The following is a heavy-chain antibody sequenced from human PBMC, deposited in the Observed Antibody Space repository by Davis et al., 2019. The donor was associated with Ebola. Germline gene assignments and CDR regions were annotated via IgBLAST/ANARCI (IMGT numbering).Heavy chain of an antibody. V-gene: IGHV3-7*01. J-gene: IGHJ6*02. Sequence: PGGSLRLSCAASGFTFSSYWMSWVRQVPGKGLEWVANIKQDGSDKFYVDSVKGRFTISRDNAKNSLYLQMNSLRAEDTAVYYCARGTMVQGVPDYYYYYGMDVWGQGTTVTVSS. D-gene: IGHD3-10*01. CDR1: GFTFSSYW. CDR2: IKQDGSDK. CDR3: ARGTMVQGVPDYYYYYGMDV.